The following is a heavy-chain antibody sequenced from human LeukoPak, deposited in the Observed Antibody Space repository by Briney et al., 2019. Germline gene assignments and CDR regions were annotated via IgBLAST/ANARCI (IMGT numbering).Heavy chain of an antibody. Sequence: GGSLRLSCAASGFTFSSYDIHWVRQAPGKGLEWVAFIRYDGSNKYYADSVKGRFAISRDNPKNTLYLQMNSLRAEDTAVYYCAKVDHYGSGSYRALNYYYYYYMDVWGKGTTVTISS. CDR3: AKVDHYGSGSYRALNYYYYYYMDV. D-gene: IGHD3-10*01. CDR2: IRYDGSNK. V-gene: IGHV3-30*02. CDR1: GFTFSSYD. J-gene: IGHJ6*03.